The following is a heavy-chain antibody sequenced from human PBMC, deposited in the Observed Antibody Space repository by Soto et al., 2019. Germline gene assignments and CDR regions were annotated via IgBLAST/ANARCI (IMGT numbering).Heavy chain of an antibody. CDR2: ISSSGSTI. J-gene: IGHJ5*02. CDR1: GFTFSSYE. Sequence: GGSLRLSCAASGFTFSSYEMNWVRQAPGKGLEWVSYISSSGSTIYYADSVKGRFTISRDNAKNSLYLQMNSLRAEDTAVYYCARGGRTYYDFWSGYYPHSNCFDPWGQGTLVTVSS. V-gene: IGHV3-48*03. D-gene: IGHD3-3*01. CDR3: ARGGRTYYDFWSGYYPHSNCFDP.